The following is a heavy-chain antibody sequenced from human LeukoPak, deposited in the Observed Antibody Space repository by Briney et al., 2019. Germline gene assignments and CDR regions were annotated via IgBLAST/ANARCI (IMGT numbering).Heavy chain of an antibody. Sequence: SGGSLRLSCAASGFTFSSYTMHWVRQAPGKGLQWVAVISYDGSNKYYADSVRGRFTISRDSSKNTLYLQMNSLRAEDTAVYYCARGSDSWGQGTLVTVSS. CDR3: ARGSDS. J-gene: IGHJ4*02. CDR2: ISYDGSNK. V-gene: IGHV3-30-3*01. CDR1: GFTFSSYT.